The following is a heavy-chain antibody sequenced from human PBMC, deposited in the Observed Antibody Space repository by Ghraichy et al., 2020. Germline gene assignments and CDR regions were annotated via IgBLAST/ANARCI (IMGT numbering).Heavy chain of an antibody. D-gene: IGHD3-22*01. Sequence: GSLRLSCAASGLTFSNAWMTWVRQAPGKGLEWVGRIKSKTDGGTTDYAAPVKGRFTISRDDSENTLYLQMNSLKSEDTAVYYCTTLYYYDSSVADYYFNTMDVWGQGTTVTVSS. CDR2: IKSKTDGGTT. CDR1: GLTFSNAW. V-gene: IGHV3-15*01. CDR3: TTLYYYDSSVADYYFNTMDV. J-gene: IGHJ6*02.